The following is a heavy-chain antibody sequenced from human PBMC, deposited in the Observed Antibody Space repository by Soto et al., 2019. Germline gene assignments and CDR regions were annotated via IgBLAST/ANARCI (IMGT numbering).Heavy chain of an antibody. CDR3: ARGRYSSGWYSHYYYGMDV. V-gene: IGHV6-1*01. D-gene: IGHD6-19*01. CDR1: GDSVSSNSAA. J-gene: IGHJ6*02. CDR2: TYHRSKWYK. Sequence: LSLTCAISGDSVSSNSAAWNWIRQSPSRGLEWLGKTYHRSKWYKDYAVSVKSRISINPDTARNQFSLQLNSVTPEDTAVYYCARGRYSSGWYSHYYYGMDVWGQGTTVTVSS.